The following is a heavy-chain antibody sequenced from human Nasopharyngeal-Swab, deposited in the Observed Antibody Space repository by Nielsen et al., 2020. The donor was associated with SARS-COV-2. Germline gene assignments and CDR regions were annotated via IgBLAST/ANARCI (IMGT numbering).Heavy chain of an antibody. CDR2: INPSGGST. J-gene: IGHJ4*02. Sequence: WVRQAPGQGLEWMGIINPSGGSTSYAQKFQGRVTMTRDTSTSTVYMDLSSLRSEDTAVCYCARGAPNTVSALDYWGQGTPVTVSS. D-gene: IGHD4-11*01. CDR3: ARGAPNTVSALDY. V-gene: IGHV1-46*01.